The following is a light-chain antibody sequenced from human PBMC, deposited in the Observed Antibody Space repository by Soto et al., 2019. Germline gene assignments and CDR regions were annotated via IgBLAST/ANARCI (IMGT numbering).Light chain of an antibody. J-gene: IGKJ1*01. CDR2: GAS. Sequence: EIVLTQSPGTLSLSPGERATLSCRASQSVGSSYLAWYQQKPGQAPRLLIYGASSRATGIPDRFSGSGSGTDFTLTISRLEPEDFAVYYCQPYDSSPWTFGQGTKVEIK. CDR3: QPYDSSPWT. CDR1: QSVGSSY. V-gene: IGKV3-20*01.